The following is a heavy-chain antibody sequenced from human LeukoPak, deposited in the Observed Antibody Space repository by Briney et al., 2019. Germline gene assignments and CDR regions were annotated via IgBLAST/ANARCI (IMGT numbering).Heavy chain of an antibody. Sequence: GASVKVSCKASGYTFTSYAMHWVRQAPGQRLEWMGWINAGNGNTKYSQEFQGRVTITRDTSASTAYMELSSLRPEDMAVYYCARDSSSWAMDVWGKGTTVTVSS. CDR1: GYTFTSYA. J-gene: IGHJ6*03. V-gene: IGHV1-3*03. CDR2: INAGNGNT. CDR3: ARDSSSWAMDV. D-gene: IGHD6-13*01.